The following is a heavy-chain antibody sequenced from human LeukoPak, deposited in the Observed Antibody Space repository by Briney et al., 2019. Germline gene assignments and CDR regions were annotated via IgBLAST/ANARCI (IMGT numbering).Heavy chain of an antibody. V-gene: IGHV4-61*02. D-gene: IGHD3-22*01. CDR3: AREPGTVVVIINDAFDI. Sequence: SETLSLTCTVSGGSISSGSYYWSWIRQPAGKGLEWIGRIYTSGSTNYNPSLKSRVTISVDTSKNQFSLKLSSVTAADTAVCYCAREPGTVVVIINDAFDIWGQGTMVTVSS. CDR2: IYTSGST. J-gene: IGHJ3*02. CDR1: GGSISSGSYY.